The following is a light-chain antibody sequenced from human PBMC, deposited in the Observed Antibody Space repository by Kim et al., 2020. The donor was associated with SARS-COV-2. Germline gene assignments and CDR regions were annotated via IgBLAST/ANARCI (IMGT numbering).Light chain of an antibody. CDR3: QQRNSWPPAVT. Sequence: SPGDRDTPACTASQNIDNYFAWYQQRPGQAPRLLVYDASNRATGVPDRFSGSGSGTDFTLTISSLEPEDFSIYYCQQRNSWPPAVTFGGGTKLEIK. V-gene: IGKV3-11*01. J-gene: IGKJ4*01. CDR2: DAS. CDR1: QNIDNY.